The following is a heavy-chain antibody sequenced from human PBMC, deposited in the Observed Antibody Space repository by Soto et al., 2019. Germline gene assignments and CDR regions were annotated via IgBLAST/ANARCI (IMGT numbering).Heavy chain of an antibody. V-gene: IGHV4-59*02. Sequence: SETLSLTCTVSPGSVSNSYWGCIRQPPGKGLEWVAYVYYSGSTNYNTSLGSRVTISVDKSKDQFSLKVSSVTGADTVVYYCARGRSHEWELLVKYFDYWGQGTLVSVS. D-gene: IGHD1-26*01. CDR3: ARGRSHEWELLVKYFDY. CDR2: VYYSGST. CDR1: PGSVSNSY. J-gene: IGHJ4*02.